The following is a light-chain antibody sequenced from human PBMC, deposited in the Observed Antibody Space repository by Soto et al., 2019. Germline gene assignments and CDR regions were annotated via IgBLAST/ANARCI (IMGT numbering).Light chain of an antibody. CDR2: GVS. Sequence: EIVMTQSPATLSVSPGERATLSCRASQSVRSDYFAWYQQKPGQAPRVIIFGVSTRATGVPDRFSGSGSGTDFTLTISRLEPEDSAVYYCQQHSRSITFGGGTKVDIK. CDR1: QSVRSDY. V-gene: IGKV3-20*01. CDR3: QQHSRSIT. J-gene: IGKJ4*01.